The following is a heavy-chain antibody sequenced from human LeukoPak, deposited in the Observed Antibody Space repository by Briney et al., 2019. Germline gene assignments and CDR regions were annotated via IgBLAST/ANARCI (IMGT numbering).Heavy chain of an antibody. V-gene: IGHV5-51*01. CDR3: ARLGYYDSSGGYYFDY. CDR1: GYSFTSYW. D-gene: IGHD3-22*01. Sequence: GESLKIYCKGSGYSFTSYWIGWVRQMPGKGLEWMGIIYPGDSDTRYSPSFQGQVTISADKSISTAYLQWSSLKASDTAMYYCARLGYYDSSGGYYFDYWGQGTLVTVSS. CDR2: IYPGDSDT. J-gene: IGHJ4*02.